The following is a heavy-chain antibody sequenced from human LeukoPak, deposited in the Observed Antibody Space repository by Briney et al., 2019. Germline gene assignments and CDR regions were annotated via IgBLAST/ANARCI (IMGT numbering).Heavy chain of an antibody. CDR3: ARGMSSGRYAVDI. V-gene: IGHV3-48*01. CDR2: ISSSSSTI. D-gene: IGHD6-19*01. CDR1: GFTFSTYS. Sequence: GGSLRLSCAASGFTFSTYSMNWVRQAPGKGLDWVSYISSSSSTIYNADSVKGRFTISRDSAKNSLYLQMNSLRAEDTAVYYCARGMSSGRYAVDIWGQGTMVTVSS. J-gene: IGHJ3*02.